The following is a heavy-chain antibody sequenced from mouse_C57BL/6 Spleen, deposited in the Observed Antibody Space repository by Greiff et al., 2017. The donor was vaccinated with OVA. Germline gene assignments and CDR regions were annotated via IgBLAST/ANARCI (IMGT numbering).Heavy chain of an antibody. Sequence: EVHLVESGPELVKPGASVKISCKASGYSFPDYNMNWVKQSYGKSLEWIGVINPNYGTTSYNQKFKGKVTLTVNQSSSTAYMQLNSLTSEDSAVYYGARGVLNWFAYWGQGTLVTVSA. J-gene: IGHJ3*01. D-gene: IGHD2-14*01. V-gene: IGHV1-39*01. CDR1: GYSFPDYN. CDR2: INPNYGTT. CDR3: ARGVLNWFAY.